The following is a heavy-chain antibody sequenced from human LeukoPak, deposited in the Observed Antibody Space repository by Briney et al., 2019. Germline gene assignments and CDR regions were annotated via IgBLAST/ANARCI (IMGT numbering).Heavy chain of an antibody. Sequence: SETLSLTCTVSGYSISSGYYWGWIRQPPGKGLEWIGSIYHSGSTYYNPSLKSRVTISVDTSKNQFSLKLSSVTAADTAVYYCARIYSSSSGYYFDYWGQGTLVTVSS. D-gene: IGHD6-6*01. J-gene: IGHJ4*02. CDR2: IYHSGST. CDR1: GYSISSGYY. V-gene: IGHV4-38-2*02. CDR3: ARIYSSSSGYYFDY.